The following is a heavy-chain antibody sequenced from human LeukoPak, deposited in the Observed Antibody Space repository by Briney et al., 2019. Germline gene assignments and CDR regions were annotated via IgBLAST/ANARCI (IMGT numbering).Heavy chain of an antibody. D-gene: IGHD2-2*01. Sequence: SETLSLTCTVSGGSISSYYWSWIRQPPGKGLEWIGYIYNSGNINYNPSLKSRVTMSLDTSKNQISLKLNSVTAADTAVYCSSRTCPPVYWGQGTLVTVSS. J-gene: IGHJ4*02. CDR1: GGSISSYY. CDR2: IYNSGNI. V-gene: IGHV4-59*01. CDR3: SRTCPPVY.